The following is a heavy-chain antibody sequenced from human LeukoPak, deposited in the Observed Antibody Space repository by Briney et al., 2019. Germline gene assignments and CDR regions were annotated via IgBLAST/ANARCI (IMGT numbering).Heavy chain of an antibody. Sequence: PGGSLRLSCAASGFTFSSYAMSWVRQTPRKGREWVSSISGSGGSTYYADAVKGRFAISRDNSKNTLSLQMNSLRAEDTAIYYCAKVSYGVLDYWGQGTLVTVSS. CDR2: ISGSGGST. CDR1: GFTFSSYA. V-gene: IGHV3-23*01. CDR3: AKVSYGVLDY. D-gene: IGHD4-17*01. J-gene: IGHJ4*02.